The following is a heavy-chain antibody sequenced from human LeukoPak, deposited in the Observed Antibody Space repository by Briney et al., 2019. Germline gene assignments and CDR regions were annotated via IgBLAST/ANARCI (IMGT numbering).Heavy chain of an antibody. CDR1: GFTFSSYA. D-gene: IGHD2-21*02. CDR2: VSGSGGST. Sequence: GGSLRLSCAASGFTFSSYAMSWVRQAPGEGLEWVLAVSGSGGSTYYADSVKGRLTSSRANSKNTLSLQMYNLRAEDTTTYYCTKDRAYCCGGCYPGSAFDYWGQGTLVTVSS. J-gene: IGHJ4*02. V-gene: IGHV3-23*01. CDR3: TKDRAYCCGGCYPGSAFDY.